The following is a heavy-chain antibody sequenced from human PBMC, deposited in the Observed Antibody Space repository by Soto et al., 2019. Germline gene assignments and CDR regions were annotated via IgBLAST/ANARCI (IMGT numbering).Heavy chain of an antibody. D-gene: IGHD3-22*01. CDR2: ISSSGSTI. J-gene: IGHJ4*02. CDR1: GFTFSSYS. CDR3: ARPRYYYDSSGLFY. Sequence: PGGSLRLSCAASGFTFSSYSMNWVRQAPGKGLEWVSYISSSGSTIYYADSVKGRFTISRDNAKNSLYLQMNSLRAEDTAVYYCARPRYYYDSSGLFYWGQGTLVTVSS. V-gene: IGHV3-48*04.